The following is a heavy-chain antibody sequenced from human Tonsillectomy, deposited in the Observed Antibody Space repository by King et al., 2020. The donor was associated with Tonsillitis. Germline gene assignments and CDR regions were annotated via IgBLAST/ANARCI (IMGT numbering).Heavy chain of an antibody. CDR1: GFTFSDYY. D-gene: IGHD3-22*01. CDR3: AGDSGRDFYESSGYPYDAFDI. V-gene: IGHV3-11*06. Sequence: HVQLVESGGGLVKPGGSLRLSCAVSGFTFSDYYMSWIRQAPGKGLEWVSYISSSSSYTNYADSVKGRFTISRDNAKNSLYLQMNSLRAEDTAVYYCAGDSGRDFYESSGYPYDAFDIWGQGTTFTGSS. J-gene: IGHJ3*02. CDR2: ISSSSSYT.